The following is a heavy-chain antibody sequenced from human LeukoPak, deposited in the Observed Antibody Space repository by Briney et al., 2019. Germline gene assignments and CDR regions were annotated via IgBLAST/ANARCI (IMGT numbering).Heavy chain of an antibody. Sequence: GGSLRLSCAASGFTFSNYWMSWVRQAPGKGLEWVANIKQDGSEKYYVDSVKGRFTISRDNAKNSLYLQMNSLRAEDTAVYYCVRDSLYYGTDVWGQGTTVTVSS. J-gene: IGHJ6*02. CDR3: VRDSLYYGTDV. V-gene: IGHV3-7*01. CDR1: GFTFSNYW. CDR2: IKQDGSEK.